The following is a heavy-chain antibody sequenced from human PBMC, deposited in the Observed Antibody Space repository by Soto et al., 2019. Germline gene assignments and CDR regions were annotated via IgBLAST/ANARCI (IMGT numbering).Heavy chain of an antibody. CDR3: ARVRWLQSKGYYGMDV. V-gene: IGHV4-30-2*01. CDR1: GGSISSGGYS. D-gene: IGHD5-12*01. CDR2: IYHSGST. J-gene: IGHJ6*02. Sequence: SETLSLTCAVSGGSISSGGYSWSWIRQPPGKGLEWIGYIYHSGSTYYNPSLKSRVTISVDRSKNQFSLKLSSVTAADTAVYYCARVRWLQSKGYYGMDVWGQGTTVTVSS.